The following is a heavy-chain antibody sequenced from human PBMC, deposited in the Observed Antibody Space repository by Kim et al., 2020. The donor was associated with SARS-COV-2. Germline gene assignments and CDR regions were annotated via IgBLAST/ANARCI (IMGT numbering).Heavy chain of an antibody. V-gene: IGHV4-38-2*02. CDR1: GYSISSGYY. D-gene: IGHD2-2*01. J-gene: IGHJ2*01. CDR3: ARDCSTTTCYGAINVGFDL. CDR2: ISHSGNT. Sequence: SETLSLTCTVSGYSISSGYYWGWIRQPPGKGLEWIGSISHSGNTFYNPSLKSRVTISVGTSRNQFSLKLTSVTAADTAVYYCARDCSTTTCYGAINVGFDLWGRGTLVTVSS.